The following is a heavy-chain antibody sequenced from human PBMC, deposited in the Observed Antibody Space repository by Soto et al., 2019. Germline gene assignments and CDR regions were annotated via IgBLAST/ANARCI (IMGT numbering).Heavy chain of an antibody. Sequence: SQTLSLTCAISGDSVSSNSAAWNWIRQSPSRGLEWLGRTYYRSKRSNDYAVSVKSRITINPDTSKNQFSLQLTSLPPEDSAVYYCARDTSYPEVVAAIYFDFWGKGTLVTVSS. J-gene: IGHJ4*02. CDR2: TYYRSKRSN. CDR1: GDSVSSNSAA. D-gene: IGHD2-15*01. V-gene: IGHV6-1*01. CDR3: ARDTSYPEVVAAIYFDF.